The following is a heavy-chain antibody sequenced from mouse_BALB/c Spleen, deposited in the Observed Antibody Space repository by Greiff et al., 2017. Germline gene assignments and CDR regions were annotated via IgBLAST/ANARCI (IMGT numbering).Heavy chain of an antibody. Sequence: VKLMESGAELVKPGASVKMSCKASGYTFTSYWMHWVKQRPGQGLEWIGVIDPSDSYTSYNQKFKGKATLTVDTSSSTAYMQLSSLTSEDSAVYYCTYGPDFDYWGQGTTLTVSS. V-gene: IGHV1S127*01. CDR3: TYGPDFDY. CDR1: GYTFTSYW. CDR2: IDPSDSYT. D-gene: IGHD1-2*01. J-gene: IGHJ2*01.